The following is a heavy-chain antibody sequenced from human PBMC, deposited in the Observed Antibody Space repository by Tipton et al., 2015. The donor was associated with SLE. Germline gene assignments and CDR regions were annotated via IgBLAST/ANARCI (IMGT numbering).Heavy chain of an antibody. J-gene: IGHJ3*01. CDR3: AKDMIAFDYIWGSYRDEGFDV. Sequence: SLRLSCAASGFTFSRYWMSWVRQAPGKGLEWVSIISGNGGSTHYADSVKGRFTISRDNSKNTLYLQMNSLRADDTAVYYCAKDMIAFDYIWGSYRDEGFDVWGQGTMVAVSS. D-gene: IGHD3-16*02. CDR2: ISGNGGST. V-gene: IGHV3-23*01. CDR1: GFTFSRYW.